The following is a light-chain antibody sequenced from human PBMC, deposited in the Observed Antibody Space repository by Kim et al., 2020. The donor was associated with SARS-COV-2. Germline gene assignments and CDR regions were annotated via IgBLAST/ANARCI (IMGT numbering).Light chain of an antibody. J-gene: IGKJ5*01. CDR3: QQADDYPMT. CDR2: VIS. Sequence: IQLTQSPSFLSATVGDRVTITCRASQGVSRYFAWYQQKPGKAPRLLINVISTLHSGVPSRFSGSGSGTEFTLTISSLQPEDFATYYCQQADDYPMTFGQGTRLEIK. CDR1: QGVSRY. V-gene: IGKV1-9*01.